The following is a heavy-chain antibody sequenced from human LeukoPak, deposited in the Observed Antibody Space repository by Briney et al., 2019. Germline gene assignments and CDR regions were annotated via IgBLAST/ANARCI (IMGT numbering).Heavy chain of an antibody. D-gene: IGHD2-15*01. CDR2: IYYSGNT. J-gene: IGHJ4*02. Sequence: PSETLSLTCPVSGGSISSYYWTWIRQSPGKGLEWIGYIYYSGNTNYNPSLKSRVTISVDTSKNQFSLKLSSVTAADTAVYYCARGGNYFDYWGQGNLVTVSS. V-gene: IGHV4-59*01. CDR3: ARGGNYFDY. CDR1: GGSISSYY.